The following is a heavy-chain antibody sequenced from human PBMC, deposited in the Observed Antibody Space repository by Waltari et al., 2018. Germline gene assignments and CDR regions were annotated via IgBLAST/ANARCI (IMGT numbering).Heavy chain of an antibody. J-gene: IGHJ6*03. Sequence: QVQLVESGGGVVQPGRSLRLSCAASGFTFSSYGMHWVRQAPGKGLEWVAVIWYDGSNKYYADSVKGRFTISRDNSKNTLYLQMNSLRAEDMAMYYCAKTPSYYYYMDVWGKGTTVTVSS. CDR1: GFTFSSYG. V-gene: IGHV3-30*18. CDR3: AKTPSYYYYMDV. CDR2: IWYDGSNK.